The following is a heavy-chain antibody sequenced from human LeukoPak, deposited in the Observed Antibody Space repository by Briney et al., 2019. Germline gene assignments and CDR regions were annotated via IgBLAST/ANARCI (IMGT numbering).Heavy chain of an antibody. J-gene: IGHJ1*01. Sequence: PSETLSLTCTVSGGSISRGGYYWSWIRQPPGKGLEWIGYIYQSGSTYYNPSLKSRVTISVDRPKNQFSLKLNSVTAADTAVYHCASQVKGYSSSWAEYFQHWGQGTLVTVSS. V-gene: IGHV4-30-2*01. CDR3: ASQVKGYSSSWAEYFQH. CDR1: GGSISRGGYY. CDR2: IYQSGST. D-gene: IGHD6-13*01.